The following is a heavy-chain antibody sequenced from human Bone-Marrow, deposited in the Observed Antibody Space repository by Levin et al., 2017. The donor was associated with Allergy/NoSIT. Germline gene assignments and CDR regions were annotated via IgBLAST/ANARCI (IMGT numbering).Heavy chain of an antibody. V-gene: IGHV3-33*08. CDR1: EFNFRNFA. Sequence: GGSLRLSCEASEFNFRNFAMHWVRQAPGRGLEWVAVIGYDGSKTYYSDSVKGRFTISRDNSNNTLLLQMSSLKSEDTAVYYCARDPGLALAGTAYFDLWGRGALVTVSS. CDR2: IGYDGSKT. CDR3: ARDPGLALAGTAYFDL. D-gene: IGHD6-19*01. J-gene: IGHJ2*01.